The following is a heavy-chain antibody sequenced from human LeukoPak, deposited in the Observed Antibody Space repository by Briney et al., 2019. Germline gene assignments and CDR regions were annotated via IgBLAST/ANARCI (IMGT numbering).Heavy chain of an antibody. CDR1: GFTFSDHD. CDR2: ISSTSSYI. CDR3: ARDNRGIDNAFDI. V-gene: IGHV3-21*01. J-gene: IGHJ3*02. D-gene: IGHD1-26*01. Sequence: GGSLRLSCAASGFTFSDHDMDWVRQAPGKGLEWVSSISSTSSYIYYADSVKGRFTISRDNAKNSLYLQMNSLRAEDTAVYYCARDNRGIDNAFDIWGQGTMVAVSS.